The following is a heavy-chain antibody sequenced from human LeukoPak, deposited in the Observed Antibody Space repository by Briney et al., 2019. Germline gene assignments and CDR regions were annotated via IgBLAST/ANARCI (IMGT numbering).Heavy chain of an antibody. CDR3: ARSYYYDSSGYYYHAFDI. Sequence: RASVTVSCKASRGTFSSYAISWVRQAPGQGLEWMGGIIPIFGTANYAQKFQGRVTITADESTSTAYMELSSLRSDDTAVYYCARSYYYDSSGYYYHAFDIWGQGTMVTVSS. CDR2: IIPIFGTA. V-gene: IGHV1-69*13. CDR1: RGTFSSYA. D-gene: IGHD3-22*01. J-gene: IGHJ3*02.